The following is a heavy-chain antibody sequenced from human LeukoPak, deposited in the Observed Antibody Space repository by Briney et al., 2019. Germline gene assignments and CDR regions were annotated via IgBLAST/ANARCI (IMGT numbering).Heavy chain of an antibody. V-gene: IGHV3-30-3*01. CDR2: VSYDGSNK. CDR3: AKARSLGVTAAINY. J-gene: IGHJ4*02. CDR1: GVIFNNFA. D-gene: IGHD2-2*02. Sequence: PGRPLRLSCAPSGVIFNNFAFHWVRQAPGKGLEWIAAVSYDGSNKYYADSVRGRLTISRDNSRNTLFLQMDTLRAEDTAVYYCAKARSLGVTAAINYWGQGTLVTVSS.